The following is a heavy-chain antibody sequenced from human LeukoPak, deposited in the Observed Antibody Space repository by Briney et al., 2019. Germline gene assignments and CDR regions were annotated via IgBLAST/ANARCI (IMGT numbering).Heavy chain of an antibody. J-gene: IGHJ4*02. CDR2: INHSGST. CDR3: ARCLWGAPGVIDY. Sequence: SETLSLTCAVYGGSFSGYYWSWIRQPPGKGLEWIGEINHSGSTNYNPSLKSRVTIPVDTSKNQFSLKLSSVTAADTAVYYCARCLWGAPGVIDYWGQGTLVTVSS. CDR1: GGSFSGYY. D-gene: IGHD3-10*01. V-gene: IGHV4-34*01.